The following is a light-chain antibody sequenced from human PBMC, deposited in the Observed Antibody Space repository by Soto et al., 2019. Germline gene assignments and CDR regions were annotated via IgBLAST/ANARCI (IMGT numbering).Light chain of an antibody. J-gene: IGLJ2*01. CDR3: AAWDDSLNGFVI. CDR2: SDS. V-gene: IGLV1-44*01. CDR1: SSNIGSNT. Sequence: QSVLTQPPSASGTPGQRVTISCSGSSSNIGSNTVNWYQHLPGTAPKLLIHSDSQRPSGVPDRFSGAKSGTSAALAISGLQSEDEGDYFCAAWDDSLNGFVIIGGGTTLTVL.